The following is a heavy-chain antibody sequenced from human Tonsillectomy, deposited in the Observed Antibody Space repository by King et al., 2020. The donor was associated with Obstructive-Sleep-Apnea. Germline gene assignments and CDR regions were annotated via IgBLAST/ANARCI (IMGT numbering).Heavy chain of an antibody. D-gene: IGHD3-9*01. J-gene: IGHJ6*02. CDR1: GFTLSSYT. Sequence: VQLVESGGTLVQPGGSLRLSCAASGFTLSSYTMHWVRQAPGKGLEWVAVISYDGSNKYYADSVKGRFTISRDNSKNTVYLQMNSLRAEDTAVYYCARETFYDILTGSFYYYGMDVWGQGTTVTVSS. CDR2: ISYDGSNK. CDR3: ARETFYDILTGSFYYYGMDV. V-gene: IGHV3-30-3*01.